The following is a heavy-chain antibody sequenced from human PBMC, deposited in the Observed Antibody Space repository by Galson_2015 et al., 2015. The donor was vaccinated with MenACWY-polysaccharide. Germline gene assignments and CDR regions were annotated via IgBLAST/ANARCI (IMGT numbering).Heavy chain of an antibody. CDR2: MNPNSGNT. D-gene: IGHD2-21*01. CDR1: GYKFSSYD. J-gene: IGHJ4*02. Sequence: SVKVSCKASGYKFSSYDINWVRQASGQGLEWMGGMNPNSGNTGYAQRFQGRVAMTRETATSTAYMELRMLRYDDTAVYYCTRIIARKHTFVDSWGQGALVSVS. CDR3: TRIIARKHTFVDS. V-gene: IGHV1-8*01.